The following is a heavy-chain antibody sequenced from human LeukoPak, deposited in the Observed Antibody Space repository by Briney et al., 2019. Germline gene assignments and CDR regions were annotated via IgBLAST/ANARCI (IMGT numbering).Heavy chain of an antibody. CDR2: IIPIFGTA. J-gene: IGHJ6*03. Sequence: SVKVSFKASGGTFSSYAISWVRQAPGQGLEWMGGIIPIFGTANYAQKFQGRVTITADKSTSTAYMELSSLRSEDTAVYYCARGPDLLTTVTTYYYCYMDVWGKGTTVTVSS. D-gene: IGHD4-17*01. CDR1: GGTFSSYA. V-gene: IGHV1-69*06. CDR3: ARGPDLLTTVTTYYYCYMDV.